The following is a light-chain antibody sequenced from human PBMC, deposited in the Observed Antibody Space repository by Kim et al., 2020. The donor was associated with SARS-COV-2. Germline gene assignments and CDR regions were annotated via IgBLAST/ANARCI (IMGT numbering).Light chain of an antibody. Sequence: DIQMTQSPSTLSPSLGDRVTITCRASHDIGEWLAWYQQKPGKAPQLLIYDATTFQTGVPSRFSGSGSRTEFTLTISSLQPDDSATFCCQRDNSYVLRFGRRTKVDIK. CDR3: QRDNSYVLR. CDR1: HDIGEW. CDR2: DAT. J-gene: IGKJ1*01. V-gene: IGKV1-5*01.